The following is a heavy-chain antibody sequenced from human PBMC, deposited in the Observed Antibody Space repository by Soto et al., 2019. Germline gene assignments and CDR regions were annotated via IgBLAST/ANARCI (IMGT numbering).Heavy chain of an antibody. CDR3: ARDLLCDP. J-gene: IGHJ5*02. CDR2: INAGNGNT. D-gene: IGHD2-8*02. Sequence: QVQLVQSGAEVKKPGASVKVSCKASGYTFTSYAMHWVRQAPGQRLEWMGWINAGNGNTKYSQKFQGRVTITRDTSASTAYMELSSRRSEDTAVYYCARDLLCDPWGRVTLVTVSS. CDR1: GYTFTSYA. V-gene: IGHV1-3*01.